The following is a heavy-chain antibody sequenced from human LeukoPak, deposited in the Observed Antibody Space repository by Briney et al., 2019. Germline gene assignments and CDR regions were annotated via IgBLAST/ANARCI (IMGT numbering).Heavy chain of an antibody. CDR3: ARKNGGYYRGD. CDR2: INHSGST. J-gene: IGHJ4*02. D-gene: IGHD3-3*01. Sequence: PSETLSLTCTVSGGSISSYYWSWIRQPPGKGLEWIGEINHSGSTNYNPSLKSRVTISVDTSKNQFSLKLSSVTAADTAVYYCARKNGGYYRGDWGQGTLVTVSS. CDR1: GGSISSYY. V-gene: IGHV4-34*01.